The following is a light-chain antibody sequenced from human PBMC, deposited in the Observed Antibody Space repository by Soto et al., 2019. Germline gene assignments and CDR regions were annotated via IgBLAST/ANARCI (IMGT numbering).Light chain of an antibody. J-gene: IGKJ5*01. CDR3: QQYEDIPIT. CDR1: QDISNL. V-gene: IGKV1-33*01. CDR2: DAS. Sequence: DIQMTQAPSSLSASLGDRVTITCQASQDISNLLNWYQQKPGKAPRLLIYDASNLETGVPSRFSGSGSGRDFTFTISSLQPEDIATYYCQQYEDIPITFGQGTDWRL.